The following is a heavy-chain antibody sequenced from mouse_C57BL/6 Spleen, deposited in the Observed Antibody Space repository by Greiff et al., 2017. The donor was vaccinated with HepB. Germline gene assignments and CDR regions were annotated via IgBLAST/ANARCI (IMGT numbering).Heavy chain of an antibody. Sequence: QVQLKQPGTELVKPGASVKLSCKASGYTFTSYWMHWVKQRPGQGLEWIGNINPSNGGTNYNEKFKSKATLTVDKSSSTAYMQLSSLTSEDSAVYYCARKGAYDYDGGWYFDVWGTGTTVTVSS. CDR3: ARKGAYDYDGGWYFDV. CDR1: GYTFTSYW. V-gene: IGHV1-53*01. D-gene: IGHD2-4*01. J-gene: IGHJ1*03. CDR2: INPSNGGT.